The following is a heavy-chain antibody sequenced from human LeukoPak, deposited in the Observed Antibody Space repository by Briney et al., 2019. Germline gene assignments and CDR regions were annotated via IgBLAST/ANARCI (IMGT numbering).Heavy chain of an antibody. J-gene: IGHJ4*02. V-gene: IGHV1-3*01. CDR1: GYTFTSYA. CDR3: ARVRLIGDDYNVPPAVPFDY. D-gene: IGHD5-24*01. Sequence: ASVKVSCKASGYTFTSYAMHWVRQAPGQRLEWMGWINAGNGNTKYSQKFQGRVTITRDTSASTAYMELSSLRSEDTAVYYCARVRLIGDDYNVPPAVPFDYWGQGTLVTVSS. CDR2: INAGNGNT.